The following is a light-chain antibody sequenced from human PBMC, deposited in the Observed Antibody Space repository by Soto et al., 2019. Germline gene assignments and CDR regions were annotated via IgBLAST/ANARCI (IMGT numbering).Light chain of an antibody. CDR1: QGITNY. CDR3: QKYNSATWT. V-gene: IGKV1-27*01. J-gene: IGKJ1*01. Sequence: DIQMTQSPSSLSASVGDRVTITCRASQGITNYLAWYQQKPGKAPKLLIYGASTLQSGVPSRYSGSGSGTDFTLTISSLQPEDVATYYCQKYNSATWTFGQGTKVEIK. CDR2: GAS.